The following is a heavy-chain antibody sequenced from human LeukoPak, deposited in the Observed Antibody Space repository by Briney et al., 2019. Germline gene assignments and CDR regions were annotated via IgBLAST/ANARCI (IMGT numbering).Heavy chain of an antibody. Sequence: PGGSLRLSCAASGFTFSSHAMSWVRQAPGKGLEWVSAISGSGGSTYYADSVKGRFTISRDNSKNTLYLQMNSLRAEDTAVYYCAKDFEGFSSSGTDYWGQGTLVTVSS. V-gene: IGHV3-23*01. D-gene: IGHD6-6*01. CDR2: ISGSGGST. J-gene: IGHJ4*02. CDR3: AKDFEGFSSSGTDY. CDR1: GFTFSSHA.